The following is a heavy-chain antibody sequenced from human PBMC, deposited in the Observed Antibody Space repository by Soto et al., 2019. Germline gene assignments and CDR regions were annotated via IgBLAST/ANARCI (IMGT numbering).Heavy chain of an antibody. Sequence: GGSLRFSCAASGFTFRSYGMHWVRQAPGKGLEWGAVISCDGSSTDYADSVKGRFTISRDNSKNTLYLQMNSLRAEDTAVYYCVVRHSSAYYVYWGQGTLVTVSS. CDR2: ISCDGSST. CDR1: GFTFRSYG. CDR3: VVRHSSAYYVY. D-gene: IGHD3-22*01. V-gene: IGHV3-30*03. J-gene: IGHJ4*02.